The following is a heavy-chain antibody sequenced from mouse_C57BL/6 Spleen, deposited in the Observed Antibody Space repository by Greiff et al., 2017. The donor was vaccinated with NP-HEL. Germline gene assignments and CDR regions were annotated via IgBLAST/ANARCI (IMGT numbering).Heavy chain of an antibody. CDR2: ISDGGSYT. CDR3: ARGGYGSSYFDY. CDR1: GFTFSSYA. D-gene: IGHD1-1*01. V-gene: IGHV5-4*01. J-gene: IGHJ2*01. Sequence: EVQLVESGGGLVKPGGSLKLSCAASGFTFSSYAMSWVRQTPEKRLEWVATISDGGSYTYYPDNVKGRFTISRDNAKNNLYLQMSHLKSEDTAMYYCARGGYGSSYFDYWGQGTTLTVSS.